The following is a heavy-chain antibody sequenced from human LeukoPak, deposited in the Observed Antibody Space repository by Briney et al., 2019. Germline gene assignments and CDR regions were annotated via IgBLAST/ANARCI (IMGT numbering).Heavy chain of an antibody. CDR1: GGSISSYY. D-gene: IGHD3-22*01. V-gene: IGHV4-4*09. CDR2: IYTSGST. Sequence: PSETLSLTCTVSGGSISSYYWSWIRQPPGKGLEWIGYIYTSGSTNYNPSLKSRVTISVDTSKNQFSLKLSSVTAADTAVYYCARHHYDSSGYYHDAFDIWGQGTMVTVSS. J-gene: IGHJ3*02. CDR3: ARHHYDSSGYYHDAFDI.